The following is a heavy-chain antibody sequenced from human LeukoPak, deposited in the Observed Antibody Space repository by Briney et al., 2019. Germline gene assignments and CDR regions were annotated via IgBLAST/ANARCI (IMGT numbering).Heavy chain of an antibody. CDR3: ARDPDDILTGSGPGAFDI. V-gene: IGHV1-3*03. D-gene: IGHD3-9*01. J-gene: IGHJ3*02. CDR2: INAGNGNT. CDR1: GYTFTSYA. Sequence: ASVKVSCEASGYTFTSYAMHWVRQAPGQRLEWMGWINAGNGNTKYSQEFQGRVTITRDTSASTAYMELSSLRSEDMAVYYCARDPDDILTGSGPGAFDIWGQGTMVTVSS.